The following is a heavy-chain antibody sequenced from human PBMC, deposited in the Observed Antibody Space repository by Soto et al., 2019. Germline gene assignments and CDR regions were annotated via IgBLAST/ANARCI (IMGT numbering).Heavy chain of an antibody. D-gene: IGHD2-15*01. Sequence: GGSLRLSCAASGFTFNNYAMSWVRQAPGKGLEWVSAVSGTGGSTYYADSVKGRFTISRDNSKNTLYLQMNSLRADDTAVYYCAKDRVRRYCSGGSCYPDYWGQGTLVTVSS. V-gene: IGHV3-23*01. CDR1: GFTFNNYA. CDR3: AKDRVRRYCSGGSCYPDY. J-gene: IGHJ4*02. CDR2: VSGTGGST.